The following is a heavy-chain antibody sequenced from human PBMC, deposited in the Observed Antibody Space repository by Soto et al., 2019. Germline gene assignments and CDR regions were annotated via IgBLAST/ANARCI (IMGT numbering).Heavy chain of an antibody. Sequence: EVQLLESGGGLVQPGGSLRLSCAASGFSFSSYAMDWVRQAPGKGLEWVSIISATDVATYYADSVKGHFIIARDDSRRTLFLQMNSLRAEDTAVYHCVKDVYSGSSGQFDLWGQGTLVTVSS. J-gene: IGHJ5*02. D-gene: IGHD1-26*01. CDR1: GFSFSSYA. CDR3: VKDVYSGSSGQFDL. V-gene: IGHV3-23*01. CDR2: ISATDVAT.